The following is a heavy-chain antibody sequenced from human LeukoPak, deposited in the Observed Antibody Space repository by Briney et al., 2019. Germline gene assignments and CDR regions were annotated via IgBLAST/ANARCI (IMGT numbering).Heavy chain of an antibody. V-gene: IGHV4-39*07. CDR1: GDSFSSVTDY. D-gene: IGHD6-19*01. Sequence: SETLSLTCTVSGDSFSSVTDYWAWIRQPPGKGLEWIASGDYSGGTYYNPSLESRVAISAGMSKNQFSLKLTSVTGADTAVYYCAGERGEEYSSGWYKRNYFDNWGQGIRVTVSS. J-gene: IGHJ4*02. CDR3: AGERGEEYSSGWYKRNYFDN. CDR2: GDYSGGT.